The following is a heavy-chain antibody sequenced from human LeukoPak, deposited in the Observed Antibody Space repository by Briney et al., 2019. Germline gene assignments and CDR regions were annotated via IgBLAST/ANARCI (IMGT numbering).Heavy chain of an antibody. CDR1: GFTFSSYS. CDR2: ISSSSSYI. V-gene: IGHV3-21*01. Sequence: GGSLRLSCAASGFTFSSYSMNWVRQAPGKGLEWVSSISSSSSYIYYADSVKGRFTISRDNAKSSLYLQMNSLRAEDTAVYYCARDPLPSGYYDSSGYPPGGVYWGQGTLVTVSS. J-gene: IGHJ4*02. D-gene: IGHD3-22*01. CDR3: ARDPLPSGYYDSSGYPPGGVY.